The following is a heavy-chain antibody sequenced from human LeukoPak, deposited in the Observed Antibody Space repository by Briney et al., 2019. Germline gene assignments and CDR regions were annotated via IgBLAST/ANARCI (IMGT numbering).Heavy chain of an antibody. CDR3: ARDRGVIGSWFDP. Sequence: GASVKVSCKASGGTFSSYAISWVRQAPGQGLEWMGWISAYNGNTNYAQKLQGRVTMTTDTSTSTAYMELRSLRSDDTAVYYCARDRGVIGSWFDPWGQGTLVTVSS. J-gene: IGHJ5*02. CDR1: GGTFSSYA. D-gene: IGHD3-10*01. CDR2: ISAYNGNT. V-gene: IGHV1-18*01.